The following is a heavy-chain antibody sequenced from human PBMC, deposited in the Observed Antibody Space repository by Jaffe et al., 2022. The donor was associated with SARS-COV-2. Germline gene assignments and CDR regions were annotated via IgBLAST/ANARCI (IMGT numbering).Heavy chain of an antibody. V-gene: IGHV3-49*03. D-gene: IGHD1-1*01. CDR3: TRAQKRNLFDY. J-gene: IGHJ4*02. CDR1: GFTFGDYA. CDR2: IRSKAYGGTT. Sequence: EVQLVESGGGLVQPGRSLRLSCTASGFTFGDYAMSWFRQAPGKGLEWVGFIRSKAYGGTTEYAASVKGRFTISRDDSKSIAYLQMNSLKTEDTAVYYCTRAQKRNLFDYWGQGTLVTVSS.